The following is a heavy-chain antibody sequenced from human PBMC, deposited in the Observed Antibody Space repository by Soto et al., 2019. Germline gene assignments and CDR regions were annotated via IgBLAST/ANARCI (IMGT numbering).Heavy chain of an antibody. CDR3: ARGVLEEYYGMDV. CDR1: GYTFTGYY. CDR2: INPNSGGT. J-gene: IGHJ6*02. V-gene: IGHV1-2*04. D-gene: IGHD1-1*01. Sequence: ASVKVSCKASGYTFTGYYMHWVRQAPGQGLEWMGWINPNSGGTNYAQKFQGWVTMTRDTSISTAYMELSRLRPDDTAVYYCARGVLEEYYGMDVWGQGTTVTVSS.